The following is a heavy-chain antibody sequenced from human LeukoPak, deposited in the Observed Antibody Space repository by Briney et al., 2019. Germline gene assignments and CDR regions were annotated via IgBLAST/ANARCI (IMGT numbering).Heavy chain of an antibody. J-gene: IGHJ6*03. CDR2: IYSGGST. CDR3: AGDRRSRPKNYYYYYYMDV. D-gene: IGHD6-13*01. Sequence: GGSLRLSCAASGFTASSNYMSWVRQAPGEGLEWVSVIYSGGSTYYADSVKGRFTISRDNSKNTLYLQMNSLRAEDTAVYYCAGDRRSRPKNYYYYYYMDVWGKGTTVTVS. V-gene: IGHV3-53*01. CDR1: GFTASSNY.